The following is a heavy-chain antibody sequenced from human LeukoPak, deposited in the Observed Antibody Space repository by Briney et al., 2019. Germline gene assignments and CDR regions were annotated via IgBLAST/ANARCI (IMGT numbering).Heavy chain of an antibody. D-gene: IGHD3-22*01. Sequence: SETLSLTCTVSGGSISSSSYYWGWIRQPPVKGLEWIRRIYYSGSTYYNPSLKSRVTISVDTSKNQFSLKLSSVTAAETAVYYCAREFEADYDSSGSRYYYMDVWGKGTTVTVSS. CDR2: IYYSGST. V-gene: IGHV4-39*07. CDR3: AREFEADYDSSGSRYYYMDV. CDR1: GGSISSSSYY. J-gene: IGHJ6*03.